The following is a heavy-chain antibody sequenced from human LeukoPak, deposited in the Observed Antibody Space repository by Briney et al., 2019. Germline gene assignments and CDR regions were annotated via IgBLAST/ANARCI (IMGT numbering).Heavy chain of an antibody. V-gene: IGHV1-18*01. D-gene: IGHD2-2*01. CDR1: GYAFSRSG. CDR2: IGAYSGST. J-gene: IGHJ4*02. CDR3: ARDHQFDFDY. Sequence: ASVKVSCKASGYAFSRSGISWVRQAPGQGLEWMGRIGAYSGSTTYPQKFQGRVTMTTDTSTSAAYMELRSLTSDDTAVYYCARDHQFDFDYWGQGTMVTVSS.